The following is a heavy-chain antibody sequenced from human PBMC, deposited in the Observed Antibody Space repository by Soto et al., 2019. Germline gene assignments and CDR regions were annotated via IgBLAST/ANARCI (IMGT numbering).Heavy chain of an antibody. CDR1: GGSFSGYY. CDR2: INHSGST. D-gene: IGHD3-9*01. J-gene: IGHJ6*02. Sequence: TSETLSLTCAVYGGSFSGYYWSWIRQPPGKGLEWIGEINHSGSTNYNPSLKSRVTISVDTSKNQFSLKLSSVTAADTAVYYCARDRRYPPPAYYYYYYGMDVWGQGTTVTVSS. V-gene: IGHV4-34*01. CDR3: ARDRRYPPPAYYYYYYGMDV.